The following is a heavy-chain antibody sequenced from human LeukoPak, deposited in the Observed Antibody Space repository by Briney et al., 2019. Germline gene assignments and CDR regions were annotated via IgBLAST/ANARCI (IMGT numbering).Heavy chain of an antibody. CDR3: AGRRVLDASFDY. J-gene: IGHJ4*02. Sequence: GGSLRLSCAASGFTVSNNYMSWVRQAPGKGLEWVPVIYSGDNTYYVESVKGRFTISRDNSKNTLFLQMNRLRAEDTAVYYCAGRRVLDASFDYWGQGTLVTVSS. V-gene: IGHV3-66*02. D-gene: IGHD3-16*01. CDR1: GFTVSNNY. CDR2: IYSGDNT.